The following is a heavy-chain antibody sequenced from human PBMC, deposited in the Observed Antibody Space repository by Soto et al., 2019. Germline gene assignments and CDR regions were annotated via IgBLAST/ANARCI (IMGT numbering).Heavy chain of an antibody. D-gene: IGHD1-1*01. CDR3: AKNRDLGGNSDVDN. V-gene: IGHV3-23*01. CDR1: GFTFSSYA. Sequence: GGSLRLSGAASGFTFSSYAMTWVRQAPGKGLEWVSGISGNGVNTYYADSVKGRFTISRDNSKNTLYLQMRSLRAEDTAVYYCAKNRDLGGNSDVDNGGQGTLVTASS. J-gene: IGHJ4*02. CDR2: ISGNGVNT.